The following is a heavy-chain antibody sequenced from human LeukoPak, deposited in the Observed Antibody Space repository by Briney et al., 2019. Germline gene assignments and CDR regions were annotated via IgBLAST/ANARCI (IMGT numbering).Heavy chain of an antibody. Sequence: PSGTLSLTCAVSGGSISSSNWWSWIRQPPGKGLEWIGEIYHSGSTNYNPSLKSRVTISVDKSKTQFSLKLSSVTAADTAVYYCARAPWSYYYYYMDVWGKGTTVTISS. J-gene: IGHJ6*03. CDR2: IYHSGST. CDR1: GGSISSSNW. CDR3: ARAPWSYYYYYMDV. V-gene: IGHV4-4*02. D-gene: IGHD3-3*01.